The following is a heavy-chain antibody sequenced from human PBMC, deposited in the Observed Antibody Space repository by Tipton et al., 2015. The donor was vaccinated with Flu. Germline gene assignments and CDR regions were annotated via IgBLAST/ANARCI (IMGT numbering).Heavy chain of an antibody. V-gene: IGHV4-38-2*02. CDR1: GDSMRRDYF. J-gene: IGHJ5*02. Sequence: TLSITRTVSGDSMRRDYFWGWIRQAPGKGLEWIGNIHYSGSPHYNPSLKSRVTISVDRSKNQFSLKVFSVTAADTAVYYCARRDYSNYVSGPNNWFDRWGQGTLVTVSS. D-gene: IGHD4-11*01. CDR3: ARRDYSNYVSGPNNWFDR. CDR2: IHYSGSP.